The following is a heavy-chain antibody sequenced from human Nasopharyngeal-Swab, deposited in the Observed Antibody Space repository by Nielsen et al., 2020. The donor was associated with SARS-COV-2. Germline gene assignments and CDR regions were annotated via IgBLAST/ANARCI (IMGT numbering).Heavy chain of an antibody. CDR1: GLTFSSYE. Sequence: RGSLTLSCAASGLTFSSYEMNWVRQAPGKGLEWVSYISSSGSTRYYADSVKGRFTISRDNAKNSLYLQMNSLRAEDTAVYYCARDYCSSTSCYDYWGQGTLVTVSS. D-gene: IGHD2-2*01. CDR2: ISSSGSTR. J-gene: IGHJ4*02. V-gene: IGHV3-48*03. CDR3: ARDYCSSTSCYDY.